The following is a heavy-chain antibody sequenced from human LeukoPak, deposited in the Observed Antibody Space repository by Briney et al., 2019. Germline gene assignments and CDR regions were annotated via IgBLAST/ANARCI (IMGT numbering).Heavy chain of an antibody. CDR3: AKDLRTYGSGIYRLPTVIFHY. CDR2: IIATGDTT. V-gene: IGHV3-23*01. D-gene: IGHD3-10*01. CDR1: GFTFSSYA. J-gene: IGHJ4*02. Sequence: QSGGSLRLSCAASGFTFSSYAMNWVRQAPGKGLEWVSSIIATGDTTYYADSVKGRFTISRDNSKNILYLQMNTLRAEDTAVYYCAKDLRTYGSGIYRLPTVIFHYWGQGTLVTVSS.